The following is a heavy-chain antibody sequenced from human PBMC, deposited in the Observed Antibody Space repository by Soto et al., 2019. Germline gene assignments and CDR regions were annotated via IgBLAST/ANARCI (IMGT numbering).Heavy chain of an antibody. CDR3: VRYCSTTKCPFDY. CDR1: GGSISSGGSY. Sequence: PSETLSLTCTVSGGSISSGGSYWGWIRQPPGKGLEWIGYIYYSGNTYFNPSLKSRVTLSVDTSKNQFSLNLSSVTAADTAVYYCVRYCSTTKCPFDYWGKGTLVTVS. V-gene: IGHV4-30-4*01. D-gene: IGHD2-2*01. J-gene: IGHJ4*02. CDR2: IYYSGNT.